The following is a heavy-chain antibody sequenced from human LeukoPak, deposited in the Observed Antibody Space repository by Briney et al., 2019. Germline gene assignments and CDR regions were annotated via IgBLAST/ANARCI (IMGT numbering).Heavy chain of an antibody. CDR3: TTDSNGSGSAESR. D-gene: IGHD3-10*01. J-gene: IGHJ4*02. Sequence: GGSLRLSCAASGFTFNSYAMIWVRQAPGKGLEWVSGISGSGGDTHYAESVKGRFTISRDNSKNTLYLQMNSLKTEDTAVYYCTTDSNGSGSAESRWGQGTLVTVSS. V-gene: IGHV3-23*01. CDR2: ISGSGGDT. CDR1: GFTFNSYA.